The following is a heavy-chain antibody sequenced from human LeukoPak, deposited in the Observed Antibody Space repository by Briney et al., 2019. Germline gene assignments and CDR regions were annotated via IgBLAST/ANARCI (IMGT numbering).Heavy chain of an antibody. V-gene: IGHV3-48*04. Sequence: GGSLGFSFVAPGFNSYTFTMTWVRQAPGKGLEWVSYISSGGATIYYRDSVKGRFTISRDNAKNSLYLQMNNLRVEDSGVYYCATTTSSSWSPFDYWGQGTLVAVSS. CDR2: ISSGGATI. CDR1: GFNSYTFT. CDR3: ATTTSSSWSPFDY. D-gene: IGHD6-13*01. J-gene: IGHJ4*02.